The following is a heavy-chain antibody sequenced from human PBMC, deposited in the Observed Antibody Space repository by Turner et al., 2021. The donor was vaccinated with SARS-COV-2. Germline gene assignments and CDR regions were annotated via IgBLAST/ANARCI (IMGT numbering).Heavy chain of an antibody. V-gene: IGHV4-34*01. CDR3: ARGHLVVVLNNYYYCGLDV. CDR2: IIHRRTT. CDR1: GGSFSGYH. J-gene: IGHJ6*02. D-gene: IGHD3-22*01. Sequence: QEQLQQWGAGRLEPSEPLSVTCAVYGGSFSGYHCSGNRQSPGKGLEWIGEIIHRRTTKYNPTLESRVTISVVTPTNQLSLKMTSVTASDTAVYYCARGHLVVVLNNYYYCGLDVWGQGTTVTVSS.